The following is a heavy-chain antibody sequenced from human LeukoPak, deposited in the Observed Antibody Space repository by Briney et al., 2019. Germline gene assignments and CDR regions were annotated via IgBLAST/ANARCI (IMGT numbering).Heavy chain of an antibody. Sequence: SEALSLTCTVSGGSISSSSYYWGWIRQPPGKGLEWIGSIHYSGGTYYNPSLKSRVTISVDTSKNQFSLKLSSVTAADTAVYYCARQGGQNLNWFDPWGQGTLVTVSS. J-gene: IGHJ5*02. CDR3: ARQGGQNLNWFDP. D-gene: IGHD3-16*01. V-gene: IGHV4-39*01. CDR1: GGSISSSSYY. CDR2: IHYSGGT.